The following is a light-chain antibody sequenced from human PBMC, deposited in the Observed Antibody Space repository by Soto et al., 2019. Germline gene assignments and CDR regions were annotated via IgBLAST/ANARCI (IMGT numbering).Light chain of an antibody. CDR2: EVS. V-gene: IGLV2-14*01. CDR1: SSDVGGYNY. CDR3: SSFTNSLTLV. Sequence: QSVLTQPASVSGSPGQSITISCTGTSSDVGGYNYVSWYQQHPGKAPKLIIYEVSNRPSGVSNRFSGSKSGNTASLTISGLQADDEADYYCSSFTNSLTLVFGGGTQLTVL. J-gene: IGLJ3*02.